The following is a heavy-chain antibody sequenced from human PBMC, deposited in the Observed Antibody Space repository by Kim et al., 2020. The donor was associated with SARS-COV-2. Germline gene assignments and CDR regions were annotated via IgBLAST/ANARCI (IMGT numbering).Heavy chain of an antibody. V-gene: IGHV4-59*01. Sequence: SLKSRVTISVDTSKNQFSLKLSSVTAADTAVYYCARVLIHDYGDSNWFDPWGHGTLVTVSS. D-gene: IGHD4-17*01. CDR3: ARVLIHDYGDSNWFDP. J-gene: IGHJ5*02.